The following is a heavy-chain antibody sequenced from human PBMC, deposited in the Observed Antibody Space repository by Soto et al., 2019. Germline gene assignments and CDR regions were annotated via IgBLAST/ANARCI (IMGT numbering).Heavy chain of an antibody. CDR3: ARVSGHVYATLHGPFDY. Sequence: QVQLVESGGGVVQPGRSLRLSCAASEFTFNRHAMHWVRQAPGKGLEWVAVISHDGRIKYYADSVKGRFTISRDNSMNTLDLQMYSLRAEDTAIYFCARVSGHVYATLHGPFDYWGQGTLVTVSS. CDR2: ISHDGRIK. D-gene: IGHD2-8*01. V-gene: IGHV3-30*04. CDR1: EFTFNRHA. J-gene: IGHJ4*02.